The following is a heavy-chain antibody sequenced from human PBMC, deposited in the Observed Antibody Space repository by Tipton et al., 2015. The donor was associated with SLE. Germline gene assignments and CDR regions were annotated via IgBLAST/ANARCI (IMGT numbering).Heavy chain of an antibody. J-gene: IGHJ3*02. CDR3: TRVESTSWAFDI. Sequence: SLRLSCTTSGLTFSNYAMTWVRQAPGKGLEWVSLIRFDRDHQYNADSVKGRFTTSRDSSTSTVYLQMNSLRIEDTAVYYCTRVESTSWAFDIWGQGTIVTVSS. CDR2: IRFDRDHQ. CDR1: GLTFSNYA. D-gene: IGHD2/OR15-2a*01. V-gene: IGHV3-30*02.